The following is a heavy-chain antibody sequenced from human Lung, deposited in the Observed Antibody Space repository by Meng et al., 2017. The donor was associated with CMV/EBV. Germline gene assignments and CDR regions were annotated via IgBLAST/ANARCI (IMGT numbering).Heavy chain of an antibody. CDR3: ARAGRSSGRIEY. V-gene: IGHV3-7*01. D-gene: IGHD6-19*01. CDR2: IKQDGSEK. CDR1: GFTFSSYW. Sequence: SCAASGFTFSSYWMSWVRQAPGKGLEWVANIKQDGSEKYYVDSVKGRFTISRDNAKNSLYLQMNILRAEETAVYYCARAGRSSGRIEYWGQGTXVTVSS. J-gene: IGHJ4*02.